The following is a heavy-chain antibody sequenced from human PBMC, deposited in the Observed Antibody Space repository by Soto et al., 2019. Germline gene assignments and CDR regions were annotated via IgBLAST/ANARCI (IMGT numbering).Heavy chain of an antibody. D-gene: IGHD2-15*01. Sequence: PSETLSLTCTVSGGSISSYYWSWIRQPPGKGLEWIGYIYYSGSTNYNPSLKSRVTIPVDTSKNQFSLKLSSVTAADTAVYYCARGSHCSGGSCYPNPFDYWGQGTLVTVSS. CDR1: GGSISSYY. CDR2: IYYSGST. J-gene: IGHJ4*02. V-gene: IGHV4-59*08. CDR3: ARGSHCSGGSCYPNPFDY.